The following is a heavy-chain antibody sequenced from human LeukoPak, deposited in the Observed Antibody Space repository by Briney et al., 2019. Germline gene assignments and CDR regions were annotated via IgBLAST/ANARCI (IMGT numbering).Heavy chain of an antibody. CDR2: INPNSGGT. Sequence: ASVKVSCKASGYTFTGYYMHWVRQAPGQGLEWMGRINPNSGGTNYAQKFQGGVTMTRDTSISTAYMELSRLRSDDTAVYYCATLDPAECTNGVCYTFDYWGQGTLVTVSS. CDR1: GYTFTGYY. J-gene: IGHJ4*02. V-gene: IGHV1-2*06. CDR3: ATLDPAECTNGVCYTFDY. D-gene: IGHD2-8*01.